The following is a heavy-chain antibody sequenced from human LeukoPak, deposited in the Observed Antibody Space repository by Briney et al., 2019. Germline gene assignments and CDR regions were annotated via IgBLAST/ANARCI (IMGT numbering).Heavy chain of an antibody. J-gene: IGHJ5*02. CDR3: ARVYSSSWSRFDP. CDR2: ISYDGSNK. D-gene: IGHD6-13*01. Sequence: PGGSLRLSCAASGFTFSSYAMHWVRQAPGKGLEWVAVISYDGSNKYCADSVKGRFTISRDNSKNTLYLQMNSLRAEDTAVYYCARVYSSSWSRFDPWGQGTLVTVSS. V-gene: IGHV3-30*04. CDR1: GFTFSSYA.